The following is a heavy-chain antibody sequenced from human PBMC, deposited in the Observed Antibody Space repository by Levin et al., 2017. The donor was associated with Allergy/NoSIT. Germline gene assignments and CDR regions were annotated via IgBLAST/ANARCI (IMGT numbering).Heavy chain of an antibody. J-gene: IGHJ4*02. CDR2: IYYSGST. CDR1: GGSISSSSYY. CDR3: ARQFYDYVWGSYRSFDY. Sequence: GSLRLSCTVSGGSISSSSYYWGWIRQPPGKGLEWIGSIYYSGSTYYNPSLKSRVTISVDTSKNQFSLKLSSVTAADTAVYYCARQFYDYVWGSYRSFDYWGQGTLVTVSS. D-gene: IGHD3-16*02. V-gene: IGHV4-39*01.